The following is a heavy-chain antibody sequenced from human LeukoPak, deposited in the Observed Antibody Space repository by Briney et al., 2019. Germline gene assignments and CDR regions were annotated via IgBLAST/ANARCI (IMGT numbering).Heavy chain of an antibody. V-gene: IGHV1-2*02. Sequence: ASVKVSCKASGYTFTGYYMHWVRQAPGQGLEWMGWINPTSGGTNYAQKFQGRVTMTRDTSISTAYMELSRLRSDDTAVYYCARVSGSSWYRKQYYFDYWGQGTLVTVSS. D-gene: IGHD6-13*01. CDR3: ARVSGSSWYRKQYYFDY. J-gene: IGHJ4*02. CDR1: GYTFTGYY. CDR2: INPTSGGT.